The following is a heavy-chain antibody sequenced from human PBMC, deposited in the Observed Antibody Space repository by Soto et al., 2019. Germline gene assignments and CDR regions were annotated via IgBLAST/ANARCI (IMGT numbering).Heavy chain of an antibody. V-gene: IGHV3-30*18. CDR2: ISYDGSNK. J-gene: IGHJ4*02. D-gene: IGHD2-8*01. Sequence: SLRLSCAASGFTFSSYGMHWVRQAPGKGLEWVAVISYDGSNKYYADSVKGRFTISRDNSKNTLYLQMNGLRAEDTAVYYCAKELGVYRSFDYWGQGTLVTVSS. CDR1: GFTFSSYG. CDR3: AKELGVYRSFDY.